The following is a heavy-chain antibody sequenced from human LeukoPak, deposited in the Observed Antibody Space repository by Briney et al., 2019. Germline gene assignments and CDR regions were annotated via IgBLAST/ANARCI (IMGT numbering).Heavy chain of an antibody. Sequence: ASVKVSCKASGGTFSSYAISWVRQAPGQRLEWMGRIIPIFGIANYAQKFQGRVTITADKSTSTAYMELSSLRSEDTAVYYCAREKADYFDYWGQGTLVTVSS. CDR3: AREKADYFDY. CDR2: IIPIFGIA. V-gene: IGHV1-69*04. J-gene: IGHJ4*02. CDR1: GGTFSSYA.